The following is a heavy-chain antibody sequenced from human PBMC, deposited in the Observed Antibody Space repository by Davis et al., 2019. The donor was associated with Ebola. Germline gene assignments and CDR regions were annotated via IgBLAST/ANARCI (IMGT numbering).Heavy chain of an antibody. J-gene: IGHJ4*02. V-gene: IGHV3-30*04. CDR3: ARDRRPIYCSGGSCYFDY. Sequence: GESLKISCAASGFTFSSYAMHWVRQAPGKGLEWVAVISYAGSNKYYADSVKGRFTISSDNSKNTLYLQMNSLRAEDTAVYYCARDRRPIYCSGGSCYFDYWGQGTLVTVSS. CDR2: ISYAGSNK. CDR1: GFTFSSYA. D-gene: IGHD2-15*01.